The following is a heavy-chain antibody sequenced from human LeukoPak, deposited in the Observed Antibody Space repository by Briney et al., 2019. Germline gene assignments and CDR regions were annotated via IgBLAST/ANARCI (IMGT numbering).Heavy chain of an antibody. J-gene: IGHJ6*02. V-gene: IGHV3-33*01. Sequence: GGSLRLSCAASGFTFSSYGMHWVRQAPGKGLEWVADIWYDGSNKYYADSMKGRFTIARDNSKNTLYRQMNSLRAEDTAVYYCARDQGYYGSGSYVLFYYYYGMDVWGQGTTVTVSS. CDR3: ARDQGYYGSGSYVLFYYYYGMDV. CDR1: GFTFSSYG. CDR2: IWYDGSNK. D-gene: IGHD3-10*01.